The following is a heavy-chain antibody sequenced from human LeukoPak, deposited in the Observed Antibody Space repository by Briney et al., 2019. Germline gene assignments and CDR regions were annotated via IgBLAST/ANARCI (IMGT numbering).Heavy chain of an antibody. Sequence: SETLSLTGTVSGGSISSYYWSWIRQPPGKGLEWIGYIYYSGSTNYNPSLKSRVTISVDTSKNQFSLKLSSVTAADTAVYYCARHDTTNGAFDIWGQGTMVTVSS. V-gene: IGHV4-59*08. D-gene: IGHD1-1*01. CDR1: GGSISSYY. CDR3: ARHDTTNGAFDI. J-gene: IGHJ3*02. CDR2: IYYSGST.